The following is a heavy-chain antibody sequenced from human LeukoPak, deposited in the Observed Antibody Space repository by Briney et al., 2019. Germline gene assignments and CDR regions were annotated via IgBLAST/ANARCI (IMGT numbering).Heavy chain of an antibody. CDR3: ARVLNWGLDWFDP. V-gene: IGHV3-53*01. J-gene: IGHJ5*02. CDR2: IYSGGST. CDR1: RFTVSSNY. Sequence: GGSLRLSCAASRFTVSSNYMSWVRQAPGKGLEWVSVIYSGGSTYYADSVKGRFTISRDNSENTLYLQMNSLRAEDTAVYYCARVLNWGLDWFDPWGQGTLVTVSS. D-gene: IGHD7-27*01.